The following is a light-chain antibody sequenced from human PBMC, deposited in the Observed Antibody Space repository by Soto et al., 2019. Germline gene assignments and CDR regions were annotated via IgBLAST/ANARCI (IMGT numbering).Light chain of an antibody. V-gene: IGLV1-40*01. CDR2: GNK. CDR1: SSYIGTAYD. CDR3: PSYDSSLGHVV. Sequence: QSVLTQPPSLSGAPGQRVTISCTGSSSYIGTAYDVHWYQHLPGTAPKLLIYGNKNRPSGVPDLFSGSKSGISASLAITGLQAVEEGLYYCPSYDSSLGHVVFGGGTKLTVL. J-gene: IGLJ2*01.